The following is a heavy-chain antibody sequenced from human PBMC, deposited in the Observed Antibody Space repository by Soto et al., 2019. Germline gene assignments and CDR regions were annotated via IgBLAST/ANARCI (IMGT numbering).Heavy chain of an antibody. Sequence: GSLRLSCGASGFTFSNYYMSWIRQAPGKGLEWVSYISGSGSTIHYPDSVKGRFTISRDNAKNSLFLQMNSLRDEDTAVYYCARDGMATTRGTFDLWGRGTMVTVSS. CDR3: ARDGMATTRGTFDL. CDR1: GFTFSNYY. CDR2: ISGSGSTI. J-gene: IGHJ3*01. D-gene: IGHD3-10*01. V-gene: IGHV3-11*01.